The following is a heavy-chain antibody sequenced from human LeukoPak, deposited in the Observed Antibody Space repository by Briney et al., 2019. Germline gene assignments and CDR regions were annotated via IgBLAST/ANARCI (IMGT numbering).Heavy chain of an antibody. V-gene: IGHV3-21*01. CDR3: ASLLYDFWSGYTQSDYGMDV. J-gene: IGHJ6*02. CDR1: GFTSSSYS. D-gene: IGHD3-3*01. Sequence: KAGGSLRLSCAASGFTSSSYSMNWVRQAPGKGLKWVSSISSSSSYIYYADSVKGRFTISRDNAKNSLYLQMNSLRAEDTAVYYCASLLYDFWSGYTQSDYGMDVWGQGTTVTVSS. CDR2: ISSSSSYI.